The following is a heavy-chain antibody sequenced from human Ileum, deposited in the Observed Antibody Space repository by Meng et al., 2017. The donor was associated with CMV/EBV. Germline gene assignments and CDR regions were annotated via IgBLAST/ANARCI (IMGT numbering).Heavy chain of an antibody. V-gene: IGHV6-1*01. Sequence: QVQLYHEGPGLVKTSQTLLLPCAISGDSVSSTTVTWNWIRQSPSRGLEWLGRTYYRSKWFNDYALSVRGRITINPDISKNQLSLQLNSVTPEDTAVYYCVRLTGNSWLDYWGRGTLVTVSS. J-gene: IGHJ4*02. D-gene: IGHD6-13*01. CDR2: TYYRSKWFN. CDR3: VRLTGNSWLDY. CDR1: GDSVSSTTVT.